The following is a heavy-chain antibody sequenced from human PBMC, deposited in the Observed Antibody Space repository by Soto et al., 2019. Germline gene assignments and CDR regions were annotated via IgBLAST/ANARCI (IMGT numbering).Heavy chain of an antibody. Sequence: GGSLRLSCAASGFTFSSYGRHWVRQAPGKGLEWVAVIWYDGSNKYYADSVKGRFTISRDNAKNSLYLQMNSLRAEDTAVYYCASWLKTSGWYVLLEGSFDYWGQGTLVTVSS. D-gene: IGHD6-19*01. CDR3: ASWLKTSGWYVLLEGSFDY. J-gene: IGHJ4*02. CDR1: GFTFSSYG. CDR2: IWYDGSNK. V-gene: IGHV3-33*03.